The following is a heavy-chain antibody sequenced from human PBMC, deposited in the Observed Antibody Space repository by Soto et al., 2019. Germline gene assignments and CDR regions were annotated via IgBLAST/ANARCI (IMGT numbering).Heavy chain of an antibody. V-gene: IGHV3-15*01. Sequence: GGSLRLSCAASGFTFSNAWMTWVRQAPGKGLEWIGRIKSKTDGGTIYYAAAVKGRFTISRDDSKNTVYLQMNSLKTEDTAVYECTPTGTIDHSVQGTMVTDSS. D-gene: IGHD1-1*01. CDR3: TPTGTIDH. CDR2: IKSKTDGGTI. J-gene: IGHJ4*02. CDR1: GFTFSNAW.